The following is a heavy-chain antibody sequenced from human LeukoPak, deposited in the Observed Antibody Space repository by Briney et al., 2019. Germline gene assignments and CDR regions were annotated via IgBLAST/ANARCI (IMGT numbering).Heavy chain of an antibody. D-gene: IGHD3-10*01. Sequence: ASVTVSCKASGYTFTSYGISWVRQAPGQGLERMGWISAYNGNTNYAQKLQGRVTMTTDTSTSTAYMELRSLRSDDTAVYYCARDQWLLWFGELNGNFDYWGQGTLVTVSS. V-gene: IGHV1-18*01. CDR2: ISAYNGNT. J-gene: IGHJ4*02. CDR3: ARDQWLLWFGELNGNFDY. CDR1: GYTFTSYG.